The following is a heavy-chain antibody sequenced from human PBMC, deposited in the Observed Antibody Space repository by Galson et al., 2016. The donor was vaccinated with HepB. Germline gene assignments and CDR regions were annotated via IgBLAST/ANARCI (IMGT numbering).Heavy chain of an antibody. D-gene: IGHD5/OR15-5a*01. V-gene: IGHV4/OR15-8*01. CDR3: SRVSSITGGVDY. CDR1: GGSITSTDW. J-gene: IGHJ4*02. Sequence: SETLSLTCVVSGGSITSTDWWTWIRLPPGKRPEWIGQIYHTGSANYSPSLRSRVSISVDKSGNQFSLRLNSVTAADTAVYYCSRVSSITGGVDYWGQGTLVTVSS. CDR2: IYHTGSA.